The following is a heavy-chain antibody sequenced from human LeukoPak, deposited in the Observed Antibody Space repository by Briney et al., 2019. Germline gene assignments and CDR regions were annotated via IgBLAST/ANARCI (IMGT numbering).Heavy chain of an antibody. CDR2: MHYTGST. V-gene: IGHV4-59*08. D-gene: IGHD1-26*01. Sequence: SETLSLTCTVSGESMSGFYWNWIRQSPGKGLEWIGCMHYTGSTNYNPSLKSRVTISLDRSRSQFSLKLSSVTAADTAVYYCARQVGSSRIDYWGQGTLVTVSS. CDR3: ARQVGSSRIDY. CDR1: GESMSGFY. J-gene: IGHJ4*02.